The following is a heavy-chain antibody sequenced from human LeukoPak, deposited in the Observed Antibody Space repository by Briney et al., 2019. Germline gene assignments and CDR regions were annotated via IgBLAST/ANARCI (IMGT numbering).Heavy chain of an antibody. D-gene: IGHD5-24*01. CDR1: SGSISSYY. J-gene: IGHJ4*02. V-gene: IGHV4-59*08. CDR3: TRGSDGEYDS. CDR2: AHYTGIT. Sequence: SETLSLTCTVSSGSISSYYWSWIRQPPGKGLEWIGYAHYTGITNYSPSLKSRVTISLDTSKKQFSLKLSSVTAADTAVYYCTRGSDGEYDSWGQGTLVTVSS.